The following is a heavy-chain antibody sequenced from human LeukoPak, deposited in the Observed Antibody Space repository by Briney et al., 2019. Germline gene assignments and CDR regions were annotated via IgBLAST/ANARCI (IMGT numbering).Heavy chain of an antibody. CDR1: GFTFSSYA. J-gene: IGHJ4*02. D-gene: IGHD5-18*01. V-gene: IGHV3-30*04. Sequence: GGSLRLSCAASGFTFSSYAMHWVRQAPGKGLEWVAVISYDGSNKYYADSVKGRFTISGDNSKNTLYLQMNSLRAEDTAAYYCARVGGTAMALTYFDYWGQGTLVTVSS. CDR2: ISYDGSNK. CDR3: ARVGGTAMALTYFDY.